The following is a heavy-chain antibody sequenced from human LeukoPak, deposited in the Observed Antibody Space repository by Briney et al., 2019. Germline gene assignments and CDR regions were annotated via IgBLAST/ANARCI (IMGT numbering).Heavy chain of an antibody. D-gene: IGHD3-22*01. CDR2: IIPIFGTA. CDR1: GGTFSSYA. CDR3: ARDLYDSSGYLYAFDI. Sequence: ASVKVSCKASGGTFSSYAISWVRQAPGQGLEWMGRIIPIFGTANYAQKFQGRVTITTDESTSAAYMELSSLRSEDTAVYYCARDLYDSSGYLYAFDIWGQGTMVTVSS. J-gene: IGHJ3*02. V-gene: IGHV1-69*05.